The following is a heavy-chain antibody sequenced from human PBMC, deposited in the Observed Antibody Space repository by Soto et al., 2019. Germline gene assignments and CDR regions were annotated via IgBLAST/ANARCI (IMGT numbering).Heavy chain of an antibody. CDR3: AREAVTTIFNYYYYYGMYV. V-gene: IGHV1-46*01. D-gene: IGHD3-3*01. CDR2: INPSGGST. CDR1: GGTFSSYT. Sequence: GASVKVSCKASGGTFSSYTISWVRQAPGQGLEWMGIINPSGGSTSYAQKFQGRVTMTRDTSKNQFSLKVTSVIAADTAVYYCAREAVTTIFNYYYYYGMYVWGQGTTVTVSS. J-gene: IGHJ6*02.